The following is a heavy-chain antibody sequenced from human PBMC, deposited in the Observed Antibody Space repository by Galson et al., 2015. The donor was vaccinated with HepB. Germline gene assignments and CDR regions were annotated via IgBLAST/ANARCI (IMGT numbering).Heavy chain of an antibody. V-gene: IGHV3-74*01. Sequence: SLRLSCAASGFTFSSYWMHWVRQAPGKGLVWVSRINTDGSITNYADSVKGRFTFSRDNAKNTLHLQMNSLRAEDTAVYYCAKAPHHCSGGSCYWGYFDYWGQGTLVTVSS. J-gene: IGHJ4*02. CDR3: AKAPHHCSGGSCYWGYFDY. CDR1: GFTFSSYW. CDR2: INTDGSIT. D-gene: IGHD2-15*01.